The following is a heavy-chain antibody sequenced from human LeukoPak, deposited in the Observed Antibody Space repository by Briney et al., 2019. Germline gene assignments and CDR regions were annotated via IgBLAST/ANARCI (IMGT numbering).Heavy chain of an antibody. V-gene: IGHV3-15*01. J-gene: IGHJ4*02. D-gene: IGHD3-10*01. CDR1: GFTFSNAW. CDR3: TTDRRVRGVIADY. CDR2: IKSKTDGGTT. Sequence: PGGSLRLSCAASGFTFSNAWMSWVRQAPGKGLEWVGRIKSKTDGGTTDYAAPVKGRFTISRDDSKNTLYLQMNSLKTEDTAVYYCTTDRRVRGVIADYWGQGTLVTVSS.